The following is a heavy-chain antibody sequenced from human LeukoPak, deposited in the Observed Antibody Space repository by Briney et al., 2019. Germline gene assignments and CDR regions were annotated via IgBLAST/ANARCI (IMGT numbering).Heavy chain of an antibody. CDR3: AKGGYSANWRNYFDY. V-gene: IGHV3-30*02. D-gene: IGHD6-13*01. J-gene: IGHJ4*02. CDR2: IRYDGSNK. CDR1: GFTFSSYG. Sequence: GGSLRLSCAASGFTFSSYGMHWVRQAPGKGLEWVAFIRYDGSNKYYADSVKGRFTISRDNSKNTLYLQMNSLRAEDTAVYYCAKGGYSANWRNYFDYWGQGTLVTVSS.